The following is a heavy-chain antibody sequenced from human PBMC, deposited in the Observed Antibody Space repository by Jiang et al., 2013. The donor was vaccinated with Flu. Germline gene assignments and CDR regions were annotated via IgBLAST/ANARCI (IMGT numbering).Heavy chain of an antibody. V-gene: IGHV4-61*01. CDR2: IYYSGST. J-gene: IGHJ4*02. Sequence: GLVKPSETLSLTCTVSGGSVSSGSHYWSWIRQPPGKGLEWIGYIYYSGSTNYNPSLKSRVTISVDTSKNQFSLKLSSVTAADTAVYYCARVAIGSGSHPLNWGQGTLVTVSS. CDR1: GGSVSSGSHY. CDR3: ARVAIGSGSHPLN. D-gene: IGHD3-10*01.